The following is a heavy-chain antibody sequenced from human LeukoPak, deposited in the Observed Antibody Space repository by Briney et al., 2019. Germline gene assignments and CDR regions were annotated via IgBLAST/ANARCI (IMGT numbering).Heavy chain of an antibody. D-gene: IGHD3-9*01. CDR2: LTQSGNT. CDR3: ARWDPGVLTGYDY. CDR1: GASFSGYY. Sequence: SETLSLTCAVYGASFSGYYWSWIRQPPGKGLEWIGELTQSGNTNYNPSLKSRVIISLDTSKNQLSLKPSSVTAADSAVYYCARWDPGVLTGYDYWGQGTQVTVSS. J-gene: IGHJ4*02. V-gene: IGHV4-34*01.